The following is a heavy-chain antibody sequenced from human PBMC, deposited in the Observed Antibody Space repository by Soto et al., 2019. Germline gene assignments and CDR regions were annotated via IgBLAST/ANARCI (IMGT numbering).Heavy chain of an antibody. V-gene: IGHV2-70*11. D-gene: IGHD2-2*01. CDR1: GFSLSTSGMC. CDR3: ARTRPPEYCSSTSCFPYYYYYYMDV. Sequence: LRLSCAASGFSLSTSGMCVSWIRQPPGKALEWLARIDWDDDKYYSTSLKTRLTISKDTSKNQVVLTMTNMDPVDTATYYCARTRPPEYCSSTSCFPYYYYYYMDVWGKGTTVTVSS. CDR2: IDWDDDK. J-gene: IGHJ6*03.